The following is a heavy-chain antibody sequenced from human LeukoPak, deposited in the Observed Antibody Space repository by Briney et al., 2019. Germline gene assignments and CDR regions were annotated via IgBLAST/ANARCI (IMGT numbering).Heavy chain of an antibody. D-gene: IGHD1/OR15-1a*01. CDR3: ARDTWNTVGVEP. CDR2: INPNSGGT. V-gene: IGHV1-2*02. Sequence: ASVKVSCKASGYTFTRYYMHWVRQAPGQGLEWMGWINPNSGGTNYAQKFQGRVTMTRDTSISTAYMELSRLRSDDTAVYYCARDTWNTVGVEPWGQGTLVTVYS. J-gene: IGHJ5*02. CDR1: GYTFTRYY.